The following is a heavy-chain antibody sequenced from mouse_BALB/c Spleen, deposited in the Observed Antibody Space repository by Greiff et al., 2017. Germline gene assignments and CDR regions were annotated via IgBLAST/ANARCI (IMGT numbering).Heavy chain of an antibody. Sequence: EVQLQQSGPELVKPGASVKISCKASGYSFTGYYMHWVKQSHVKSLEWIGRINPYNGATSYNQNFKDKASLTVDKSSSTAYMELHSLTSEDSAVYYCARRGNWGAMDYWGQGTSVTVSS. J-gene: IGHJ4*01. CDR1: GYSFTGYY. V-gene: IGHV1-26*01. CDR2: INPYNGAT. D-gene: IGHD4-1*01. CDR3: ARRGNWGAMDY.